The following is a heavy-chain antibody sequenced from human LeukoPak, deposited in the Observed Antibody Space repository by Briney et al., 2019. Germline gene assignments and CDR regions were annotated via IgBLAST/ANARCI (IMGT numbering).Heavy chain of an antibody. J-gene: IGHJ4*02. D-gene: IGHD1-7*01. CDR1: GSIFTSYW. V-gene: IGHV5-51*01. CDR2: IYPGDSDT. Sequence: GASLQISCQGFGSIFTSYWIGWVRQLPGKGLEWMGIIYPGDSDTKYSPSFQGQVTISVDKSISTAYLQWSSLKASDTAMYYCARHSPLRGNWNYEVDYWGQGALVTVSS. CDR3: ARHSPLRGNWNYEVDY.